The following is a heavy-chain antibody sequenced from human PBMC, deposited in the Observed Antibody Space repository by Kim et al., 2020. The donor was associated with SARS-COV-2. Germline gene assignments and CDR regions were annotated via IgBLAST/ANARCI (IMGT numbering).Heavy chain of an antibody. CDR2: IYYSGST. V-gene: IGHV4-59*01. J-gene: IGHJ5*02. CDR3: ARERSSGYSSGWYFDWFDP. D-gene: IGHD6-19*01. Sequence: SETLSLTCTVSGGSISSYYWSWIRQPPGKGLEWIGYIYYSGSTNYNPSLKSRVTISVDTSKNQFSLKLSSVTAADTAVYYCARERSSGYSSGWYFDWFDPWGQGTLVTVSS. CDR1: GGSISSYY.